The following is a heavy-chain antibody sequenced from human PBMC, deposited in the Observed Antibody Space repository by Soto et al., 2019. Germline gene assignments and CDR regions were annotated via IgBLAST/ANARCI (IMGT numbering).Heavy chain of an antibody. Sequence: HEHLVQSGAEVKRPGASLKVSCKASGYSFTGYYIHWVRQAPGQGLEWMGWINPDSGATNYAQNCQGWVSPTSETSLSPASRDPTSLTSVDTAVYYCARGDYGTGGYPFPYFDYWGQGTLVIVSS. V-gene: IGHV1-2*04. J-gene: IGHJ4*02. CDR2: INPDSGAT. CDR1: GYSFTGYY. CDR3: ARGDYGTGGYPFPYFDY. D-gene: IGHD2-8*02.